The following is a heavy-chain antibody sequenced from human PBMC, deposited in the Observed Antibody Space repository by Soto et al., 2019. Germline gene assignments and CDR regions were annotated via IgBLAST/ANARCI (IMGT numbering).Heavy chain of an antibody. CDR3: ARGSVDYNFWSGYYSRFYYFDF. J-gene: IGHJ4*02. Sequence: QVHLQQWGAGLLKSSETLSLTCAVYGGSFSGYYWSWIRQPPGKGLEWIGEINHSGITNYNPSLKSPVTISVDTSKNQFSLNLTSMTAADTAVYYCARGSVDYNFWSGYYSRFYYFDFWGQGTLVTVSS. CDR1: GGSFSGYY. CDR2: INHSGIT. D-gene: IGHD3-3*01. V-gene: IGHV4-34*01.